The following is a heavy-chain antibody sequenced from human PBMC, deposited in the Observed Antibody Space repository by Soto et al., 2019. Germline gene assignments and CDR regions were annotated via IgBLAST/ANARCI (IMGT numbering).Heavy chain of an antibody. D-gene: IGHD2-8*01. V-gene: IGHV3-23*01. J-gene: IGHJ5*02. Sequence: GGSLRLSCAASGFTFSSYAMSWVRQAPGKGLEWVSAISGSGGSTYYADSVKGRFTISRDNSKNTLYLQMNSLRAEDTAVYYCAKGPDCTNGVCYAGWFDPWGQGTLVTVS. CDR3: AKGPDCTNGVCYAGWFDP. CDR2: ISGSGGST. CDR1: GFTFSSYA.